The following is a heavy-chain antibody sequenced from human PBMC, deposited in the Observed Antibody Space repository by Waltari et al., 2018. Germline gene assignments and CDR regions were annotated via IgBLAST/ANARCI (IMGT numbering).Heavy chain of an antibody. CDR2: INTGTGKT. J-gene: IGHJ4*02. Sequence: QVQLVQSGAEVTKPGASVKVSCRASGYTLTRNGISWVRQAPGQGLEWMGWINTGTGKTDYAQKFQGRVTMSTDTSTSTVHMELWSLRSDDTAVYYCAREPLLLDYWGQGTLVTVSS. CDR1: GYTLTRNG. CDR3: AREPLLLDY. V-gene: IGHV1-18*04.